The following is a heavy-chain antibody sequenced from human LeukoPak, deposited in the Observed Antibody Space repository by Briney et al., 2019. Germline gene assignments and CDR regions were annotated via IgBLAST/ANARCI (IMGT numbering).Heavy chain of an antibody. CDR2: IRYDGSIK. Sequence: PGGSLRLSCAASGFIFTSYGMHWVRQAPGKGLEWVAFIRYDGSIKFYADSVKGRFTISRDNAKNSLYLQMNSLRAEDTAVYYCAELGITMIGGVWGKGTTVTISS. D-gene: IGHD3-10*02. V-gene: IGHV3-30*02. CDR3: AELGITMIGGV. CDR1: GFIFTSYG. J-gene: IGHJ6*04.